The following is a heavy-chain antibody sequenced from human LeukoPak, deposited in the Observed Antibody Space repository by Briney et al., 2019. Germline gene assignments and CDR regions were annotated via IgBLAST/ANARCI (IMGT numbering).Heavy chain of an antibody. Sequence: ASVKVSCKASGGTFSSYAISWVRQAPGQGLEWMGGIIPIFGTANYAQKFQGRVTITADKSTSTAYMELSSLRSEDTAVYYCARVAVIAAAVDYYYMDVWGKGTTVTVSS. V-gene: IGHV1-69*06. CDR2: IIPIFGTA. CDR3: ARVAVIAAAVDYYYMDV. D-gene: IGHD6-13*01. J-gene: IGHJ6*03. CDR1: GGTFSSYA.